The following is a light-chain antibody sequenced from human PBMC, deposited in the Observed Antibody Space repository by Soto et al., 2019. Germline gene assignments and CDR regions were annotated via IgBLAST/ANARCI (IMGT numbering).Light chain of an antibody. CDR3: QKYNGTPRT. Sequence: DIQVTQSPSSLSASVGDRVTITCRASQDISGHLAWYQQKPGKVPKLLIYEASTLQSRVPSRFSASGAGTDFTLTISSLKPEDVATYYCQKYNGTPRTFGQGTKVEL. V-gene: IGKV1-27*01. J-gene: IGKJ1*01. CDR1: QDISGH. CDR2: EAS.